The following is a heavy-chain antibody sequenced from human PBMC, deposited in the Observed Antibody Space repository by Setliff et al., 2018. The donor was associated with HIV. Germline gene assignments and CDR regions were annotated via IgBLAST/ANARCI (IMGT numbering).Heavy chain of an antibody. D-gene: IGHD4-17*01. V-gene: IGHV1-18*01. CDR1: GYTFTSHG. CDR2: ISTYNDNT. CDR3: ALYDGLRSVHGAFDI. J-gene: IGHJ3*02. Sequence: ASVKVSCKDSGYTFTSHGISWVRQAPGQGLEWMGWISTYNDNTNYAQKLQGRVTMTTETSTSTAYMELRSLRTDDTAVYHCALYDGLRSVHGAFDIWGQGTMVTVS.